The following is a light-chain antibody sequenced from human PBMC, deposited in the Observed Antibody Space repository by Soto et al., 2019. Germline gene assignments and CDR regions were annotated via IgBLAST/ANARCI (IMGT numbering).Light chain of an antibody. Sequence: DIQMTQSPSSLSASVGDRVTITCRASQGISNYLAWYQHKPGKVPKLLIYAASTLQSGVPSRFSGSGSGTDFTLTIRSLKPEDVATYYCQQYNTHSTFGQGTRGEIK. CDR1: QGISNY. V-gene: IGKV1-27*01. CDR2: AAS. CDR3: QQYNTHST. J-gene: IGKJ5*01.